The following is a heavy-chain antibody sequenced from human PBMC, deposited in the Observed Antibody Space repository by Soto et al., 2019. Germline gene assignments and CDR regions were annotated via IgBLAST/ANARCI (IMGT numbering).Heavy chain of an antibody. Sequence: QVQLVESGGGVVQPGRSLRLSCAASGFTFSGFAMHWVRQAPGKGLEWVAVISYDGSNKYYADSVKGRFTISRDNSKNPLDVQMTSLRAEDTAVYYCARFKGWSGGSCYSPFDYWGQGTLVTVSS. D-gene: IGHD2-15*01. CDR1: GFTFSGFA. V-gene: IGHV3-30-3*01. J-gene: IGHJ4*02. CDR2: ISYDGSNK. CDR3: ARFKGWSGGSCYSPFDY.